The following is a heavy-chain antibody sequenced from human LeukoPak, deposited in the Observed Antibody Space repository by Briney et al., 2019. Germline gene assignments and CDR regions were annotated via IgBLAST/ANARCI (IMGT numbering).Heavy chain of an antibody. V-gene: IGHV3-48*01. CDR2: ISSSSSTI. CDR1: GFTFSSYS. D-gene: IGHD3-10*01. Sequence: GGSLRLSCAASGFTFSSYSMNWVRQAPGKGLEWVSYISSSSSTIYYADSVKGRFTISRDNAKNSLYLQMNSLRAEDTAVYYCARAGGYYYGSGSQGYYMDVWGKGTTVTVSS. CDR3: ARAGGYYYGSGSQGYYMDV. J-gene: IGHJ6*03.